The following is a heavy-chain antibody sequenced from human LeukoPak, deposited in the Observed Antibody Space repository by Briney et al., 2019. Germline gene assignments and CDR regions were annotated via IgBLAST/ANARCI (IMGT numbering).Heavy chain of an antibody. V-gene: IGHV4-59*01. CDR2: IYYSGST. Sequence: SETLSLTCTVSGGSISSYYWSWIRQPPGKGLEWIGYIYYSGSTNYNPSLKSRVTISVDTSKNQFSLNLSSVTAADTAVYYCARGRVGSSFGYWGQGTLVTVSS. D-gene: IGHD6-13*01. CDR1: GGSISSYY. CDR3: ARGRVGSSFGY. J-gene: IGHJ4*02.